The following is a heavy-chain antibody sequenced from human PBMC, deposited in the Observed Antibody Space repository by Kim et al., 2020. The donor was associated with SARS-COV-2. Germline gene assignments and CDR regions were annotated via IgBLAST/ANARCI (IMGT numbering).Heavy chain of an antibody. J-gene: IGHJ4*02. CDR1: GGSISSYY. CDR2: IYYSGST. Sequence: SETLSLTCTVSGGSISSYYWSWIRQPPGKGLEWIGYIYYSGSTNYNPSLKSRVTISVDTSKNQFSLKLSSVTAADTAVYYCARAGITVPFDYWGQGTLVTVSS. D-gene: IGHD3-16*01. CDR3: ARAGITVPFDY. V-gene: IGHV4-59*01.